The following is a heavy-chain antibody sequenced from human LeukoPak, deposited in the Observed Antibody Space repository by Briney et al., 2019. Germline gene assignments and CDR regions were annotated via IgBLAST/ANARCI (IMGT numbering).Heavy chain of an antibody. CDR2: IGGSGVTK. V-gene: IGHV3-48*03. D-gene: IGHD4-23*01. CDR3: ATDRKVGTWDPRFNY. CDR1: GFTFSNYE. J-gene: IGHJ4*02. Sequence: GGSLRLSCAASGFTFSNYEMNWVRQAPGKGPEWISYIGGSGVTKRYADSVKGRFTIYRDNAKSSLYLQMNSLRAEDTAIYYCATDRKVGTWDPRFNYWGQGTLVTVSS.